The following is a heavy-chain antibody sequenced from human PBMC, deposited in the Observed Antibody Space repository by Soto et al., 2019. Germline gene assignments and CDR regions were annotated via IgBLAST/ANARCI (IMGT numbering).Heavy chain of an antibody. Sequence: EVQLLESGGGLVQPGGSLRLSCAASGFTFSSYAMSWVRQAPGKGLEWVSAISGSGGSTYYADSVKGRFTISRDNSKNTPYLQRNSRIADDTPVYYCTKDLIAAAVGGVGAFAIGGQGTMLTVSS. D-gene: IGHD6-13*01. J-gene: IGHJ3*02. CDR3: TKDLIAAAVGGVGAFAI. V-gene: IGHV3-23*01. CDR1: GFTFSSYA. CDR2: ISGSGGST.